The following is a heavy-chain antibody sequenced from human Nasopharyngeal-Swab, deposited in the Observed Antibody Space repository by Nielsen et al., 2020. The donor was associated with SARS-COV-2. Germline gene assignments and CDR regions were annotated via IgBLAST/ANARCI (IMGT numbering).Heavy chain of an antibody. CDR1: GFTFSNAW. J-gene: IGHJ6*03. CDR2: IKSKTDGGTT. CDR3: TTDFPSQYFYYYMDV. V-gene: IGHV3-15*07. Sequence: ASLKISCAASGFTFSNAWMNWVRQAPGKGLEWVGRIKSKTDGGTTDYAAPVKGRFTVSRDNSKNTLYLQMNSLKTEDTAVYYCTTDFPSQYFYYYMDVWGKGTTVTVSS.